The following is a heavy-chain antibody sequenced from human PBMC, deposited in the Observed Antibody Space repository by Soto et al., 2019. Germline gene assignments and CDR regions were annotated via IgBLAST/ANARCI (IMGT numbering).Heavy chain of an antibody. Sequence: EVQLLESGGGLVQPGGSLRLSCAASGFTFSGSAFTWVRQAPGKGLEWVSSISGSGGTTYYADSVKGRFTISRDNSKNALFLQMTTLRAEDTAVYYCARGRAGYYPLGAYWGQGTVVTVSS. V-gene: IGHV3-23*01. CDR3: ARGRAGYYPLGAY. CDR2: ISGSGGTT. CDR1: GFTFSGSA. J-gene: IGHJ4*02. D-gene: IGHD1-26*01.